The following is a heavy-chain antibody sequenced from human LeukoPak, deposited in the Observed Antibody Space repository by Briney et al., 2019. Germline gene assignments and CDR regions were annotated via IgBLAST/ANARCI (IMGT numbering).Heavy chain of an antibody. CDR2: ISGNGDTT. CDR1: GFTFRTYA. Sequence: PGGSLRLSCAASGFTFRTYAMSWVRQAPGKGPEWVSAISGNGDTTYYADSVKGRFTISRDNSKNTLYLQMNSLRAEDTAVYYCAREGQPHDAFDIWGQGTMVTVSS. D-gene: IGHD5-18*01. CDR3: AREGQPHDAFDI. V-gene: IGHV3-23*01. J-gene: IGHJ3*02.